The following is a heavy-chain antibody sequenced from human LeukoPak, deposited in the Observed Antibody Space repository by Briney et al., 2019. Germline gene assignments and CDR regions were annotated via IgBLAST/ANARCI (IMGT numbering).Heavy chain of an antibody. CDR3: AGGSSWYRGIDY. CDR2: ISTNGGST. CDR1: GFTFSSYA. Sequence: GRSLRLSCAASGFTFSSYAMYWVRQTPGKGLEYVSAISTNGGSTYYATSVKCRFTISRDNSKNTLYLQMGSLRAEDMAVYYCAGGSSWYRGIDYWGQGTLVTVSS. D-gene: IGHD6-13*01. V-gene: IGHV3-64*01. J-gene: IGHJ4*02.